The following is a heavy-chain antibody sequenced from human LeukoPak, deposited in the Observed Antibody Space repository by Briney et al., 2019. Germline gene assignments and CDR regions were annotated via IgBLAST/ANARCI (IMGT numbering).Heavy chain of an antibody. J-gene: IGHJ4*02. V-gene: IGHV1-24*01. Sequence: ASVKVSCKVSGYILTELSMHWVRQAPGKGLEWMGGFDPEDGETIYAQKFQGRVTTTEDTSTDTAYMELSSLRSEDTAVYYCATDSITQDGYNSFDYWGQGTLVTVSS. CDR2: FDPEDGET. CDR1: GYILTELS. D-gene: IGHD5-24*01. CDR3: ATDSITQDGYNSFDY.